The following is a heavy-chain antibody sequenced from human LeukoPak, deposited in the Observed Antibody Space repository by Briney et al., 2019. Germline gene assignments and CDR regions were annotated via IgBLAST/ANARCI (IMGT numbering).Heavy chain of an antibody. CDR3: ARENYYDSSGYHYYGMDV. Sequence: PSETLSLTCTFSGGSISSYYWRWIRQPPAKGLEWMGFIYYSGSTNYIPSLNSRVTIPVDTSKNQFSLKLSSVTAADTAVYYCARENYYDSSGYHYYGMDVWGQGTTVTVSS. J-gene: IGHJ6*02. D-gene: IGHD3-22*01. CDR1: GGSISSYY. V-gene: IGHV4-59*01. CDR2: IYYSGST.